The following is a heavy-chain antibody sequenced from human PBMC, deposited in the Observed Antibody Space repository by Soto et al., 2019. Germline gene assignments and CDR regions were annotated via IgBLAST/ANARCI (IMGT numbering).Heavy chain of an antibody. CDR3: ARASGSSYWFDT. J-gene: IGHJ5*02. D-gene: IGHD1-26*01. Sequence: VQLVQSGAEVKKPGASVKVSCKASGYTFTSYGISWVRQAPGQGLEWMGWISAYNGNTTYAQKLQGRVTMNTDTSTSTAYMALRSLRSDDTAVYYCARASGSSYWFDTWGQGTLVTVSS. CDR2: ISAYNGNT. CDR1: GYTFTSYG. V-gene: IGHV1-18*01.